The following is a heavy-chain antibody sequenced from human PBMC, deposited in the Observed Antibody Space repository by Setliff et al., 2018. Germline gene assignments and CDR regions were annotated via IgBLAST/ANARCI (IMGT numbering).Heavy chain of an antibody. D-gene: IGHD2-2*01. CDR1: GYTFTSYG. J-gene: IGHJ5*02. CDR2: ISAYNGNT. V-gene: IGHV1-18*01. CDR3: ARDPSLYCSSTSCSPHWFDP. Sequence: ASVKVSCKASGYTFTSYGISWVRQAPGQGLEWMGWISAYNGNTNYVQKLQGRVTMTTDTSTSTAYMELRSLRSDDTAVYYCARDPSLYCSSTSCSPHWFDPWGQGTLVTVSS.